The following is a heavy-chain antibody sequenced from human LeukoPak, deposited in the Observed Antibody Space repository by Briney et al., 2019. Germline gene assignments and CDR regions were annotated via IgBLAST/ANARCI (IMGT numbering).Heavy chain of an antibody. J-gene: IGHJ4*02. V-gene: IGHV1-8*01. CDR1: EYTFTSYD. D-gene: IGHD5-12*01. CDR3: ARGRHPGPTWISEY. Sequence: ASVKVSCKAFEYTFTSYDINWVRQATGQGLEWMGWMNPNSGNTGYAQKFQGRVNITRNTSISTAYMELSSLTSEDTAVYYCARGRHPGPTWISEYWGQGTLVTVSS. CDR2: MNPNSGNT.